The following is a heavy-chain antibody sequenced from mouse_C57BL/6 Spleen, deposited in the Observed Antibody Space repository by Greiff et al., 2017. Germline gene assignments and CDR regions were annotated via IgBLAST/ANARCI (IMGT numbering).Heavy chain of an antibody. CDR3: ARPYYDYDCWYFDV. CDR2: ISYDGSN. V-gene: IGHV3-6*01. CDR1: GYSITSGYY. D-gene: IGHD2-4*01. Sequence: EVKLEESGPGLVKPSQSLSLTCSVTGYSITSGYYWNWIRQFPGNKLEWMGYISYDGSNNYNPSLKNRISITRDTSKNQFFLKLNSVTTEDTATYYCARPYYDYDCWYFDVWGTGTTVTVSS. J-gene: IGHJ1*03.